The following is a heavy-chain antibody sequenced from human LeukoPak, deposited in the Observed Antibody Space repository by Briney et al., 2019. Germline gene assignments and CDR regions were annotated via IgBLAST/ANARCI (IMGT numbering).Heavy chain of an antibody. CDR2: ISSSSSIM. CDR3: VRAVNGDTYGYGY. V-gene: IGHV3-48*02. J-gene: IGHJ4*02. CDR1: GFTFSFYN. Sequence: PGGSLRLSCAASGFTFSFYNMNWVRQAPGKGLEGVSYISSSSSIMRYADSVKGRFTVSRDNARNSLYLQLNSLRDEDTAVYYCVRAVNGDTYGYGYWGQGTLVTVSS. D-gene: IGHD5-18*01.